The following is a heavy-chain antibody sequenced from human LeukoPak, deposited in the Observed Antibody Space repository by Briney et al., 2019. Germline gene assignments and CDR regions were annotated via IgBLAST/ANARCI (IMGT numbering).Heavy chain of an antibody. CDR1: GGSISSSSYY. Sequence: SETLSLTCTVSGGSISSSSYYWGWIRQPPGKGLEWIGSIYYSGSTYYNPSLKSRVTISVDTSKNQFSLKVSSVTAADTAVYYCARRELLSTPDPFDIWGQGTMVTVPS. D-gene: IGHD3-10*01. V-gene: IGHV4-39*01. CDR2: IYYSGST. J-gene: IGHJ3*02. CDR3: ARRELLSTPDPFDI.